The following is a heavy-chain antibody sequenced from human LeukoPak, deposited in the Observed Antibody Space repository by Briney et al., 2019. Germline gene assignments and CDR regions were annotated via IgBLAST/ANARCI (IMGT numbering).Heavy chain of an antibody. CDR3: ARHMSVSYDAFDL. CDR2: ISHSGST. V-gene: IGHV4-4*02. CDR1: GASLITTNW. Sequence: SETLSLTCAVSGASLITTNWWSWFRQPPGKGLEWIGEISHSGSTNYNPSLKSRVSMSVDKSKNQFSLEVSSVTAADTAVYYCARHMSVSYDAFDLWGRGTTVTVSS. D-gene: IGHD3-10*01. J-gene: IGHJ3*01.